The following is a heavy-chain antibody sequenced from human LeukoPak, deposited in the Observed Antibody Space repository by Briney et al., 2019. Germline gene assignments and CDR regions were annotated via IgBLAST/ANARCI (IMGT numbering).Heavy chain of an antibody. J-gene: IGHJ4*02. Sequence: ASVKLSCKASGYTFTNCAISRVRQAPGQGLERKGLTSTYNGNTNYAQKDQGRVTMTTDTSTSTAYMELRSLRSDDTSVYYCARGSNPLYFDYWGQGTLVTVS. CDR1: GYTFTNCA. CDR3: ARGSNPLYFDY. D-gene: IGHD1-14*01. CDR2: TSTYNGNT. V-gene: IGHV1-18*01.